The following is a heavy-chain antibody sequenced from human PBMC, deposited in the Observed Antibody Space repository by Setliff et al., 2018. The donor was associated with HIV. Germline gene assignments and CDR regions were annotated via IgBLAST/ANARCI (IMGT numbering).Heavy chain of an antibody. CDR2: IKSKTDDGSI. V-gene: IGHV3-15*01. D-gene: IGHD1-1*01. CDR3: ASARIPTGGTSTSLDY. Sequence: GGSLRLSCEGSGFTFSRAPMSWVRQAPGKGLEWVGRIKSKTDDGSIDYAVPVKGRFTISRDDSKNTLFLQLNTLRPEDTAVYYCASARIPTGGTSTSLDYWGQGTLVTVSS. J-gene: IGHJ4*02. CDR1: GFTFSRAP.